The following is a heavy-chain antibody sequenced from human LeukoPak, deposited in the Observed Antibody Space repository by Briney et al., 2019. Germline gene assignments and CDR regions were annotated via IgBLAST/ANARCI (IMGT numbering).Heavy chain of an antibody. CDR1: GYTFTSNY. Sequence: ASVKVSCKASGYTFTSNYIHWVRQAPGQGLEWMGMIHPRDGSTSYAQKFQGRVTVTRDTSTSTVHMELSGLRSEDTAVYYCARDQEGFDYWGQGTLVTVSS. V-gene: IGHV1-46*01. CDR3: ARDQEGFDY. J-gene: IGHJ4*02. CDR2: IHPRDGST.